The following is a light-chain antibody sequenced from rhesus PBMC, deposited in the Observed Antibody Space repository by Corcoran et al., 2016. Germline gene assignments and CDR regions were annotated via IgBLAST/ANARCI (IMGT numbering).Light chain of an antibody. J-gene: IGKJ3*01. CDR2: RAS. CDR3: QQGYTYPFT. V-gene: IGKV1S9*01. CDR1: QSLSNY. Sequence: IQMTQSPSSLSASVGDRVTITCQASQSLSNYLNWFQQKPGKSSNILIYRASSLQSGFPSLFSGRGCGKVVTITISSRQPEDFATYYCQQGYTYPFTCGPGTKLDI.